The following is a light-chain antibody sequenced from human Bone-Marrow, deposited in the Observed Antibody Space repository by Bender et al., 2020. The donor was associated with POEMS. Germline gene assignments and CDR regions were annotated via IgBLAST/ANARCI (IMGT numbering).Light chain of an antibody. J-gene: IGLJ2*01. CDR1: SSDVGGYNY. V-gene: IGLV2-14*01. Sequence: QSALTQSPSASGSLGQSVTISCTGTSSDVGGYNYVSWYQQHPGKAPKLMIYEVSNRPSGVSIRFSGSKSGNTASLTISGLQAEDEADYFCSSYTSSSTLVFGGGTKLTVL. CDR3: SSYTSSSTLV. CDR2: EVS.